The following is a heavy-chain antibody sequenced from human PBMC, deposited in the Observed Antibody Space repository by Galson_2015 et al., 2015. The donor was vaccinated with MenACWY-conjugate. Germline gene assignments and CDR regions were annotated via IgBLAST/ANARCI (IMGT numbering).Heavy chain of an antibody. V-gene: IGHV6-1*01. D-gene: IGHD3-10*01. CDR3: ARARRFQIFDY. CDR2: AYYRSKWNY. CDR1: GDSVSNHTAG. Sequence: CAISGDSVSNHTAGWNWVRQSPSRGLEWLGRAYYRSKWNYEYAVSVKSRITINPETSKNQFSLQLNSVTPEDTAVYYCARARRFQIFDYWGQGTLVTVSS. J-gene: IGHJ4*02.